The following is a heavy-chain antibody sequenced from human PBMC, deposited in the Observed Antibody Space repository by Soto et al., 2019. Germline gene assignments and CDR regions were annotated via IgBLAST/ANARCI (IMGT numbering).Heavy chain of an antibody. D-gene: IGHD7-27*01. Sequence: GGSLRLSCAVSGFSFNDHALHWVRLLPGKGLEWVSGINWNSVDIAYADSVKGRFIISRDSAKNSLYLQVSDLRPEDTALYFCARDRGANWRHGGGYYFDYWGQGTLVTVSS. V-gene: IGHV3-9*01. CDR3: ARDRGANWRHGGGYYFDY. CDR1: GFSFNDHA. J-gene: IGHJ4*02. CDR2: INWNSVDI.